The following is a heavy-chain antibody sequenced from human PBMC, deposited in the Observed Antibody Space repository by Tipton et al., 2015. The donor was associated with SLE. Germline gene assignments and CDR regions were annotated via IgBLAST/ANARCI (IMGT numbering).Heavy chain of an antibody. J-gene: IGHJ3*02. Sequence: SLRLSCAASGFTFSTQWMYWVRLGPGKGLEWVSRINHDGSSTVYADSVKGRFTISRGNAKNTLDLQMNSLRAEDTAVYYCTRLVQGAFDIWGQGTMVTVSS. CDR2: INHDGSST. V-gene: IGHV3-74*01. D-gene: IGHD6-13*01. CDR3: TRLVQGAFDI. CDR1: GFTFSTQW.